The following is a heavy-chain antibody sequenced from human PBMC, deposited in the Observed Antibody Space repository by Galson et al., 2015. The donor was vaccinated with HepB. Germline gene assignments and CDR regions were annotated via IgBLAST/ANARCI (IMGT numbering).Heavy chain of an antibody. D-gene: IGHD3-10*01. CDR1: GYTFTSYG. J-gene: IGHJ3*02. CDR3: ARSGAGKAAGAFDI. Sequence: SVKVSCKASGYTFTSYGISWVRQAPGQGLEWMGWISAYNGNTNYAQKPQGRVTMTTDTSTSTAYMELRSLRSDDTAVYYCARSGAGKAAGAFDIWGQGTMVTVSS. CDR2: ISAYNGNT. V-gene: IGHV1-18*04.